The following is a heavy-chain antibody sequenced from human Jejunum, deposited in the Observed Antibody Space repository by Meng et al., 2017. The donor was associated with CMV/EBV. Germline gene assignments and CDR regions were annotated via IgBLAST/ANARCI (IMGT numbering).Heavy chain of an antibody. J-gene: IGHJ4*02. Sequence: VSNDSIHDYYWSWIRQPPGKGLEWIGYISYTGSTNYNPSLKSRVTMSIDRFKNQFSLKVTSVTAADTAMYFCAGQSDILTGPEDHWGQGTLVTVSS. CDR1: NDSIHDYY. CDR3: AGQSDILTGPEDH. CDR2: ISYTGST. V-gene: IGHV4-59*01. D-gene: IGHD3-9*01.